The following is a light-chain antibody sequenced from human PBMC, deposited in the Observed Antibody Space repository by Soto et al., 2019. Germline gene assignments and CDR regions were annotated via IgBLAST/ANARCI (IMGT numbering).Light chain of an antibody. Sequence: TQSPSTLSASVGDRVTITCRASQSISNSLAWYQQKPGQAPSLLIFGASSRATGISDRFSGSGSGTDFTLTISRLEPEDFAVYYCHQYGSSPRTFGQGTKVEIK. J-gene: IGKJ1*01. CDR1: QSISNS. V-gene: IGKV3-20*01. CDR3: HQYGSSPRT. CDR2: GAS.